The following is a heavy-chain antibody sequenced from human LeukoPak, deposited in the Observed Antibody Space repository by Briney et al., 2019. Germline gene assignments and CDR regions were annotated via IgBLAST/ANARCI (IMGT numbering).Heavy chain of an antibody. D-gene: IGHD6-13*01. CDR2: ITWNSGSI. Sequence: GGSLRLSCAVSGFIFGDYAMHWVRQAPGKGLEWVSGITWNSGSIGYADSVKGRFTISRDNAKNSLYLEMNSLRTEDTALYYCTKGGVGAAGMFWDAFDIWGQGTMVTASS. V-gene: IGHV3-9*01. CDR1: GFIFGDYA. CDR3: TKGGVGAAGMFWDAFDI. J-gene: IGHJ3*02.